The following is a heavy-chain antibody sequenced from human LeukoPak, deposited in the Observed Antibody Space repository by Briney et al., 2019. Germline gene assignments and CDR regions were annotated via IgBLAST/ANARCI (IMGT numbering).Heavy chain of an antibody. Sequence: PGGSLRLSCAASGFTLSNYAMPWVRQAPGKGLEWVSAISGTGGATYFADSVQGRFTLSRDNSKNTMSMQMNSLRAEDTVVYYCAKGAYSSGWYEFFNYWGQGTLVTVSS. V-gene: IGHV3-23*01. CDR1: GFTLSNYA. J-gene: IGHJ4*02. D-gene: IGHD6-19*01. CDR3: AKGAYSSGWYEFFNY. CDR2: ISGTGGAT.